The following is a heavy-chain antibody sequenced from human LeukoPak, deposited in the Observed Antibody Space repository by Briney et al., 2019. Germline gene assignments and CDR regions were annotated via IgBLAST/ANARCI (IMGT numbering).Heavy chain of an antibody. CDR3: AKDEMIVGAPDY. V-gene: IGHV3-30*18. D-gene: IGHD1-26*01. J-gene: IGHJ4*02. Sequence: GRSLRLSCAASGFTFSSYGMHWVRQAPGKGLEWVAVISYDGSNKYYADSVKGRFTISRDNSKDTLYLQMNSLRAEDTAVYYCAKDEMIVGAPDYWGQGTLVTVSS. CDR1: GFTFSSYG. CDR2: ISYDGSNK.